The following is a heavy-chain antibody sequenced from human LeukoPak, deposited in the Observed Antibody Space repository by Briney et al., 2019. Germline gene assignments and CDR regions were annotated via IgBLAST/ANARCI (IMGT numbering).Heavy chain of an antibody. CDR1: GYSFTSYW. CDR2: IYPGDSDT. Sequence: PGESLKISCKGSGYSFTSYWIGWVRQMPGKGLEWMGIIYPGDSDTRYSPSFQGQVTISADKSISTAYLQWSSLKASDTAMYYCARHMAHDYGGNPFDYWGQGTLVTVSS. D-gene: IGHD4-23*01. J-gene: IGHJ4*02. CDR3: ARHMAHDYGGNPFDY. V-gene: IGHV5-51*01.